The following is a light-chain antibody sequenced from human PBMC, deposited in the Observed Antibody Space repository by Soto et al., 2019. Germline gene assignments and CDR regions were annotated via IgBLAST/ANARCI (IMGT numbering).Light chain of an antibody. CDR1: QSISSW. J-gene: IGKJ1*01. CDR3: QQYNPYSPGT. V-gene: IGKV1-5*01. CDR2: DAS. Sequence: DIQMTQSSSTLSASVGDRVTITCRASQSISSWLAWYQQKPGKAPKFLIYDASSLQSGVPSRFSGSGSGTEFTLTISSLQPDDFATYYCQQYNPYSPGTFGQGTKVEIK.